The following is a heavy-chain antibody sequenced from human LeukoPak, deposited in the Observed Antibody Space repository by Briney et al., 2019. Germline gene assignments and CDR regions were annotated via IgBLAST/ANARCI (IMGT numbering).Heavy chain of an antibody. CDR3: ARDPKPKNYGGNTPGWFDP. CDR2: IYSDNT. CDR1: GFTVSSNS. Sequence: PGGSLRLSCTVSGFTVSSNSMSWVRQAPGKGLEWVSFIYSDNTHYSDSVKGRFTISRDNSKNTLYLQMNSLRAEDTAVYYCARDPKPKNYGGNTPGWFDPWGQGTLVTVSS. J-gene: IGHJ5*02. D-gene: IGHD4-23*01. V-gene: IGHV3-66*03.